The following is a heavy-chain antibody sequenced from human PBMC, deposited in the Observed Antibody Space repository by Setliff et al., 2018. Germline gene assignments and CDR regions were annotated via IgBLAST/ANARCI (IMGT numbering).Heavy chain of an antibody. CDR1: GYTFTSYY. Sequence: ASVKVSCKASGYTFTSYYMHWVRQAPGQGLEWMGIINPSGGSTSYAQKFQGRVTMTRDTSTSTVYMELSSLRSEDTAVYYCARERTPTYYYDSSGYYFNDAFDIWGQGTMGTVSS. D-gene: IGHD3-22*01. V-gene: IGHV1-46*01. CDR2: INPSGGST. CDR3: ARERTPTYYYDSSGYYFNDAFDI. J-gene: IGHJ3*02.